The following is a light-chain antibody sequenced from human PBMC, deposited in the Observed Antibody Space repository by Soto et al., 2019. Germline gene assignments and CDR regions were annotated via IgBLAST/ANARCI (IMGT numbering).Light chain of an antibody. Sequence: DIQMTQSPSFLSASVGDRVTITCRASQDIRSSLNWYQQKPGKAPKFLIYVASSLQTGVPPRFSGSGSGTDFTLTISGLQAEDYATYFCQQIYSDPPWTFGQGTKVEV. CDR3: QQIYSDPPWT. V-gene: IGKV1-39*01. J-gene: IGKJ1*01. CDR2: VAS. CDR1: QDIRSS.